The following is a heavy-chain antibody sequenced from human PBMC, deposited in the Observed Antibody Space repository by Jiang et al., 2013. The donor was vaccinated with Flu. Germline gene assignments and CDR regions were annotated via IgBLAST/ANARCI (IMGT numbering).Heavy chain of an antibody. CDR3: ASRWVSAAGWYF. D-gene: IGHD6-13*01. CDR1: GYSISSAYY. V-gene: IGHV4-38-2*01. J-gene: IGHJ4*02. CDR2: VYHSGST. Sequence: GLVKPSETLSLTCVVSGYSISSAYYWGWVRQPPGKGLEWIGSVYHSGSTFYNPSLKSRVTISVDTSKNQFSVNLSSVTAADTAVYYCASRWVSAAGWYFWGQGTLVTVSS.